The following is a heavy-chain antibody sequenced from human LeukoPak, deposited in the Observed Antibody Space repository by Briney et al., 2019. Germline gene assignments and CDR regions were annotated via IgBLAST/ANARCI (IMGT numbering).Heavy chain of an antibody. V-gene: IGHV4-59*01. CDR1: AFSISSYY. CDR2: TYYSGST. CDR3: ARTTEAHSWRTRYYDYYMDV. Sequence: SETLSLTCTVSAFSISSYYWSWIRQPPGKGLEWIGYTYYSGSTNYNPSLKSRVTISVDTSKNQFSLKLSSVTAADTAVYYCARTTEAHSWRTRYYDYYMDVWGKGTTVTVSS. D-gene: IGHD6-13*01. J-gene: IGHJ6*03.